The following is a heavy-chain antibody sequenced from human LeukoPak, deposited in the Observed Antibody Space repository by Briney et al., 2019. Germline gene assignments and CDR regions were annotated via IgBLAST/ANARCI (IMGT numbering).Heavy chain of an antibody. D-gene: IGHD3-16*01. CDR1: GGSISSYY. V-gene: IGHV4-59*01. J-gene: IGHJ6*03. Sequence: SETLSLTCTVSGGSISSYYWSCIRQHPGKGLEWIGYIYYSGSTNYNPSLKSRVTISVDTSKNQFSLKLSSVTAADTAVYYCARETKLGYYYYYMDVWGKGTTVTISS. CDR2: IYYSGST. CDR3: ARETKLGYYYYYMDV.